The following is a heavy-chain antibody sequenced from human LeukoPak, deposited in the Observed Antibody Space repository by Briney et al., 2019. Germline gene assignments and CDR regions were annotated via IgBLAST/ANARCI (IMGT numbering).Heavy chain of an antibody. V-gene: IGHV3-23*01. D-gene: IGHD3-22*01. Sequence: GGSLRLSCAASGFTFKSHAMSWVRQAPGKGLEWVSATSGSGGSRFYADSVKGRFTISRDNSKNTLYLQMNSLRAEDTAVYYCAKFPSYDSSGHDGFDIWGQGTRVTVSS. CDR1: GFTFKSHA. J-gene: IGHJ3*02. CDR2: TSGSGGSR. CDR3: AKFPSYDSSGHDGFDI.